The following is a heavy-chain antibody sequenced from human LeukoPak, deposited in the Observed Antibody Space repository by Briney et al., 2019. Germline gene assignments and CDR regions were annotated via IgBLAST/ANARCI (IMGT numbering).Heavy chain of an antibody. Sequence: NPSETLSLTCAVYGGSFSGYYWSWIRQPPGKGLEWIGEINHSGSTNYNPSLKSRVTISVDTSKNQFSLKLSSVTAADTAVYYCARGFWRGSPFDYLGQGTLVTVSS. D-gene: IGHD3-3*01. J-gene: IGHJ4*02. CDR1: GGSFSGYY. CDR3: ARGFWRGSPFDY. V-gene: IGHV4-34*01. CDR2: INHSGST.